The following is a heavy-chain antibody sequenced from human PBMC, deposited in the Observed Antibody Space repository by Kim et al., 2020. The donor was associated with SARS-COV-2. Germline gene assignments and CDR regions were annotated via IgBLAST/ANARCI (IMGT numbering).Heavy chain of an antibody. D-gene: IGHD7-27*01. CDR2: MNPNSGDT. CDR3: ARYGDPSLDC. Sequence: ASVKVSCKASGYTFSNYNINWVRQAPGQGLEWMGWMNPNSGDTGSAQKFQGRVSMTSDTSTGAAYMELNSLRLDDTAVYYCARYGDPSLDCLGQGTLVSV. V-gene: IGHV1-8*01. CDR1: GYTFSNYN. J-gene: IGHJ4*02.